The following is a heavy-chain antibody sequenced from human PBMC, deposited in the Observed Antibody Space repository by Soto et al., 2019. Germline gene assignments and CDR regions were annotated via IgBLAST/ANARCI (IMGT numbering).Heavy chain of an antibody. J-gene: IGHJ4*02. CDR3: SRRGYSYGYYFDY. CDR1: GGSISSGGYY. D-gene: IGHD5-18*01. CDR2: IYYSGST. Sequence: PSETLSLTCTVSGGSISSGGYYGSWIRQHPGKGLEWIGYIYYSGSTYYNPSLKSRVTISVDTSKNQFSLKLSSVTAADTAVYYCSRRGYSYGYYFDYWGQVTLVTVSS. V-gene: IGHV4-31*03.